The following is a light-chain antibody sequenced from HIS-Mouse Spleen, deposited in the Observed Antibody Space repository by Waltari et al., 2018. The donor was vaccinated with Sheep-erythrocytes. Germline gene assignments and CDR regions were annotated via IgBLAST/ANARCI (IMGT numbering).Light chain of an antibody. CDR2: EGS. CDR1: SSDVGSYNL. Sequence: QSALTQPASVSGSPGQSSTISCPGTSSDVGSYNLVSWYQQHPGKAPKLMIYEGSKRPSGVSNLFSGSKSGNTASLTISGLQAEDEADYYCCSYAGSSTPWVFGGGTKLTVL. V-gene: IGLV2-23*01. J-gene: IGLJ3*02. CDR3: CSYAGSSTPWV.